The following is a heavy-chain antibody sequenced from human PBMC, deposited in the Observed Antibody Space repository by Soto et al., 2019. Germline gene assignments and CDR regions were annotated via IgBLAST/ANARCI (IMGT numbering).Heavy chain of an antibody. CDR2: INAGNGNT. V-gene: IGHV1-3*01. CDR3: ARDQPPHYYDSSGYPKDAFDI. J-gene: IGHJ3*02. Sequence: ASVKVSCKASGYTFTNYAMHWVRQAPGQRLEWMGWINAGNGNTKYSQKFQGRVTMTRDTSTSTVYMELSSLRSEDTAVYYCARDQPPHYYDSSGYPKDAFDIWGQGTMVTVSS. CDR1: GYTFTNYA. D-gene: IGHD3-22*01.